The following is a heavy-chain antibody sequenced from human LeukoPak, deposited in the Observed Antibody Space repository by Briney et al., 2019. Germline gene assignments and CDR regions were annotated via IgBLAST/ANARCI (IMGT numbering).Heavy chain of an antibody. CDR1: GFSFSSYR. CDR2: VSNSGDYI. D-gene: IGHD5-12*01. J-gene: IGHJ4*02. V-gene: IGHV3-21*06. Sequence: GGSLRLSCAASGFSFSSYRMNWVRQAPGKGLEWVSSVSNSGDYIHYADSVKGRFTISRDNSKNSLYLQMNSLRAEDTAVYYCARIQWLDYWGQGTLVTVSS. CDR3: ARIQWLDY.